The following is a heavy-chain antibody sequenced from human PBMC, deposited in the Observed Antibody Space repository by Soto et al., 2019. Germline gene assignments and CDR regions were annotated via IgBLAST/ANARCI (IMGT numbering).Heavy chain of an antibody. V-gene: IGHV4-4*02. CDR1: GGSISSSNW. Sequence: PSETLSLTCAVSGGSISSSNWWSWVRQPPGKGLEWIGEIYHSGSTNYNPSLKSRVTISVDKSKNQFSLKLSSVTAADTAVYYCARDREGGRLWFGELLPDYYYGMDVWGQGTTVTVSS. D-gene: IGHD3-10*01. J-gene: IGHJ6*02. CDR2: IYHSGST. CDR3: ARDREGGRLWFGELLPDYYYGMDV.